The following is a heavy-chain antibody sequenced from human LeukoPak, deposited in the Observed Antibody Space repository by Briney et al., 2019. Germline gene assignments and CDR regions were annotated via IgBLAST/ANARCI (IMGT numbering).Heavy chain of an antibody. Sequence: ASVKVSCKASGYTSTSYGINWVRQAPGQGLEWMGWISAYNGNTNYAQKLQGRVTMTTDTSTSTAYMELRSLRSDDTAVYYCARFGYSSGWYYFDYWGQGTLVTVSS. V-gene: IGHV1-18*01. CDR1: GYTSTSYG. CDR2: ISAYNGNT. J-gene: IGHJ4*02. CDR3: ARFGYSSGWYYFDY. D-gene: IGHD6-19*01.